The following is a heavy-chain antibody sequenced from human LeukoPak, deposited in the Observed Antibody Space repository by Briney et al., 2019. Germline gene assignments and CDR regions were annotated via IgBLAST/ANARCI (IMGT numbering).Heavy chain of an antibody. J-gene: IGHJ2*01. CDR1: GGSFSGYY. CDR2: IYYSGST. D-gene: IGHD4-17*01. CDR3: ARDSTTTEHWYFDL. V-gene: IGHV4-31*11. Sequence: SETLSLTCAVYGGSFSGYYWSWIRQHPGKGLEWIGYIYYSGSTYYNPSLKSRVTISVDTSKNQFSLKLSSVTAADTAVYYCARDSTTTEHWYFDLWGRGTLVTVSS.